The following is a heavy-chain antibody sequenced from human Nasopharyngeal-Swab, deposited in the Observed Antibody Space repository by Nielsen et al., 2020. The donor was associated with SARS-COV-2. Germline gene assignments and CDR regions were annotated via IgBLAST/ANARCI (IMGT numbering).Heavy chain of an antibody. CDR3: AIGAAVGTLFHGMDV. CDR1: GYRFTDYW. V-gene: IGHV5-51*01. J-gene: IGHJ6*02. CDR2: IFPGDSDT. D-gene: IGHD1-26*01. Sequence: GGSLRLSCATSGYRFTDYWIAWVRQAPGKGLECMGTIFPGDSDTRYSPSFEGRVTISVDQSITTAFLHWNSLKASDTAKYYGAIGAAVGTLFHGMDVWGQGTMVTVSS.